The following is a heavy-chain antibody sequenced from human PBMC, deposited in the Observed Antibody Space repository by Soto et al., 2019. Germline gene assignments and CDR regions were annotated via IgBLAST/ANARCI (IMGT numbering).Heavy chain of an antibody. CDR3: ARGHSTDCXNGXXSXXXNXXXXV. Sequence: ASVKVSCKASGYTFSDYYMHWVRQAPGQGLEWMGWINPDSGGTKYTQKFQGRVTMTRDTSISTAYMELTRLRSDDTAVYFCARGHSTDCXNGXXSXXXNXXXXVXGQGTTVTVSS. CDR2: INPDSGGT. J-gene: IGHJ6*01. CDR1: GYTFSDYY. D-gene: IGHD2-8*01. V-gene: IGHV1-2*02.